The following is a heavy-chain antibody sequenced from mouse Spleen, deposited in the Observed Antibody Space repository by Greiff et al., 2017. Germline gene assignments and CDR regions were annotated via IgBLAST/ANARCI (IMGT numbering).Heavy chain of an antibody. D-gene: IGHD1-3*01. CDR2: INYDGSST. CDR3: ARDLKAGLDY. V-gene: IGHV5-16*01. J-gene: IGHJ2*01. Sequence: EVQLVESEGGLVQPGSSMKLSCTASGFTFSDYYMAWVRQVPEKGLEWVANINYDGSSTYYLDSLKSRFIISRDNAKNILYLQMSSLKSEDTATYYCARDLKAGLDYWGQGTTLTVSS. CDR1: GFTFSDYY.